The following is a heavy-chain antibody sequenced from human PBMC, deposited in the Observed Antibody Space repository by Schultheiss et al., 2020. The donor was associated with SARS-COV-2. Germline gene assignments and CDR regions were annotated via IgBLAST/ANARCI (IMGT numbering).Heavy chain of an antibody. CDR2: ISSSSSYI. J-gene: IGHJ4*02. V-gene: IGHV3-21*01. Sequence: GGSLRLSCAASGFTFSSYAMSWVRQAPGKGLEWVSAISSSSSYIYYADSVKGRFTISRDNAKNSLYLQMNSLRAEDTAVYYCARDPPLKIYYFDYWGQGTLVTVSS. CDR3: ARDPPLKIYYFDY. CDR1: GFTFSSYA.